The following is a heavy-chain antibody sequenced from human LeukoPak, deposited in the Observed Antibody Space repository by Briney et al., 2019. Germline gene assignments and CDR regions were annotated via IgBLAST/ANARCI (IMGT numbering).Heavy chain of an antibody. CDR3: AKSGNPYDFLTS. CDR2: IHPSGST. D-gene: IGHD3-9*01. CDR1: GDSISSYY. Sequence: SETLSLTCTVSGDSISSYYWSWIRQPAGKGLEWIGRIHPSGSTNYNPSLKSRVTISVDTSKNQFSLKLSSVTAADTAVYFCAKSGNPYDFLTSWGQGTLVTVSS. J-gene: IGHJ4*02. V-gene: IGHV4-4*07.